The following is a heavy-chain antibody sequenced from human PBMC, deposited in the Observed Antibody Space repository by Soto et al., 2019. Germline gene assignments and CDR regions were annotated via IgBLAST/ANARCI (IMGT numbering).Heavy chain of an antibody. CDR3: ARVKRPLMYYYSSGSPDY. D-gene: IGHD3-10*01. CDR1: GYTFTSYD. CDR2: MNPNSGNT. J-gene: IGHJ4*02. V-gene: IGHV1-8*01. Sequence: ASVKVSCKASGYTFTSYDINWVRQATGQGLEWMGWMNPNSGNTGYAQKFQGRVTMTRNTSISTAYMELSSLRSEDTAVYYCARVKRPLMYYYSSGSPDYWGQGTLVTVSS.